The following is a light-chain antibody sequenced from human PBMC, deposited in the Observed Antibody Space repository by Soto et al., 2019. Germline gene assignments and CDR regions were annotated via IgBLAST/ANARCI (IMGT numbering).Light chain of an antibody. J-gene: IGKJ3*01. V-gene: IGKV3-15*01. CDR1: QGIGNT. CDR3: QQYGSSPGFT. Sequence: EIVITQSPATLSVSPVEGATLSCRASQGIGNTLAWYQQKPGQTPRLLIYAASIRATGVPARFSGSGSGTEFTLSIGSLQSEDFAVYYCQQYGSSPGFTFGPGTKV. CDR2: AAS.